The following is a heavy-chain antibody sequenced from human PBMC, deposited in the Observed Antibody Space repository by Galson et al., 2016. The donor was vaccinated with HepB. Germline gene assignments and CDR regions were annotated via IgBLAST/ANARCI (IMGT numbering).Heavy chain of an antibody. Sequence: SLRLSCAASGFTFSSYAMNWVRQAPGTGLEWVSGIRDSGGITDYADSVKGRFTNSRDNSKNTLYLQMNSLRDEDTAVYYCSKDRGRAYDFWGGPRWSLGMDVWGPGTTVTVSS. CDR3: SKDRGRAYDFWGGPRWSLGMDV. V-gene: IGHV3-23*01. CDR1: GFTFSSYA. J-gene: IGHJ6*02. D-gene: IGHD3-3*01. CDR2: IRDSGGIT.